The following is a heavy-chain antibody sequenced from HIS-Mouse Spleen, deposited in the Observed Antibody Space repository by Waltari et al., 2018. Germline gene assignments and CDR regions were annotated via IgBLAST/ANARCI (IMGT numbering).Heavy chain of an antibody. D-gene: IGHD6-13*01. CDR2: IYYSGST. J-gene: IGHJ2*01. Sequence: QLQLQESGTGLVKPSETLSLTCTGPGGSISRSSFLWGWVRQPPGKGLEWIGSIYYSGSTYYNPSLKSRVTISVDTSKNQFSLKLSSVTAADTAVYYCAREIPYSSSWYDWYFDLWGRGTLVTVSS. CDR3: AREIPYSSSWYDWYFDL. V-gene: IGHV4-39*07. CDR1: GGSISRSSFL.